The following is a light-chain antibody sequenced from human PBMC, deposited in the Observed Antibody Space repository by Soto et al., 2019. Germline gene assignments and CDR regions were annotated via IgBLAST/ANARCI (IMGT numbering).Light chain of an antibody. CDR2: DAS. Sequence: DIQMTQSPSSLSASVGDRVTITCQASQDISNYLNCYQQKPGKAPKLLIYDASNLETGVPSRFSGSGSGTDFTFTISSLQPEEIATYYCQQYDNLPPLTFGGGTKVDIK. CDR3: QQYDNLPPLT. J-gene: IGKJ4*01. V-gene: IGKV1-33*01. CDR1: QDISNY.